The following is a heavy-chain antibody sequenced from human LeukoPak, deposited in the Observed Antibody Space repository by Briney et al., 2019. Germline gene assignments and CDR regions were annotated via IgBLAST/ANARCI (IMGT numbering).Heavy chain of an antibody. J-gene: IGHJ4*02. CDR2: MNPNSGNT. D-gene: IGHD6-19*01. CDR3: ARGIAVTETNDY. Sequence: ASVKVSCKASGYTFTSYDINWVRQATGQGLEWMGWMNPNSGNTGYAQKFQGRVTMTRNTSTSTAYMELSSLRSEDTAVYYCARGIAVTETNDYWGQGTLVTVSS. V-gene: IGHV1-8*01. CDR1: GYTFTSYD.